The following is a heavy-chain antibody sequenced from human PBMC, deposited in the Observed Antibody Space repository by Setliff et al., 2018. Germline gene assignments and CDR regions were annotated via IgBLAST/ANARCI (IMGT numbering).Heavy chain of an antibody. J-gene: IGHJ3*02. V-gene: IGHV3-7*01. D-gene: IGHD2-15*01. CDR3: AANSGGNTIDAFDI. CDR1: EFIFRNYW. Sequence: GGSLRLSCAGSEFIFRNYWMSWVRQAPGKGLEWVANIKEDGNVKYYVDSVKGRFTISRDNAKNSVYLQMNSLRAEDTAVYYCAANSGGNTIDAFDIWGQGTMVTVSS. CDR2: IKEDGNVK.